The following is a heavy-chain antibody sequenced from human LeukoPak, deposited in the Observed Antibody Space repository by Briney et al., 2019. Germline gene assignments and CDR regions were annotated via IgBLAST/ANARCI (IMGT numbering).Heavy chain of an antibody. CDR1: GGSISSSSYY. J-gene: IGHJ5*02. CDR3: ARHGGWFGELLDNWFDP. D-gene: IGHD3-10*01. Sequence: SETLSLTCTVSGGSISSSSYYWGWIRQPPGKGLEWIGSIYYSGITYYNPSLKSRVTISVDTSKNQFSLKLSSVTAGDTAVYYCARHGGWFGELLDNWFDPGGQGTLVTVSS. CDR2: IYYSGIT. V-gene: IGHV4-39*01.